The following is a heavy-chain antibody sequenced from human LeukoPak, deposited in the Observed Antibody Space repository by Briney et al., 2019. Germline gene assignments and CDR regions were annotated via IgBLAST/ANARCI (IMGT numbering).Heavy chain of an antibody. CDR2: ISSRGDST. D-gene: IGHD6-19*01. V-gene: IGHV3-23*01. Sequence: GGSLMLSGAASGFTFSNYAMSWVRQAPERGLEWVSTISSRGDSTYDADSVKGRFTISRDNSKNSLYLQMNNVRVEDTAVYYCAKGPRPDITVAHTVENWGQGTLVTVSS. CDR1: GFTFSNYA. J-gene: IGHJ4*02. CDR3: AKGPRPDITVAHTVEN.